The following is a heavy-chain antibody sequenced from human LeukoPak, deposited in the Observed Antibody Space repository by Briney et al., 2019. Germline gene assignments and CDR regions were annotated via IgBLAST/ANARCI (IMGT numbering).Heavy chain of an antibody. D-gene: IGHD3-16*01. CDR3: ANMGGDTRPPFTENWFDP. CDR2: ISWNSGSI. CDR1: GFTFDDYA. J-gene: IGHJ5*02. Sequence: PGGSLRLSCAASGFTFDDYAMHWVRQAPGKGLEWVSGISWNSGSIGYADSVKGRFTISRDNSKNTLYLQMNSLRAEDTAVYYCANMGGDTRPPFTENWFDPWGQGTLVTVSS. V-gene: IGHV3-9*01.